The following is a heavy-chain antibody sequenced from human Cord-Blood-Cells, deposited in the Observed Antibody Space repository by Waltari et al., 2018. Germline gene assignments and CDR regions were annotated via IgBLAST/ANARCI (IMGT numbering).Heavy chain of an antibody. J-gene: IGHJ4*02. CDR3: THPTPTTEFDY. D-gene: IGHD2-2*01. CDR1: GCTFTNAW. V-gene: IGHV3-15*01. CDR2: IKSKTDGGTT. Sequence: EPHVVDSGGGLVKRGGDIRHRCSASGCTFTNAWTTTVRQGPGKGLEWVGRIKSKTDGGTTDYAAPVKGRFTISRDDSKHTPYLQMNSLRSEDTAVYYCTHPTPTTEFDYWGQGTLVTVSS.